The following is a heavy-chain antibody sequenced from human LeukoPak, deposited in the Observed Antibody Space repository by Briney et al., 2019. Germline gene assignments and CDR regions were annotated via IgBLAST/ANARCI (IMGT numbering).Heavy chain of an antibody. D-gene: IGHD3-3*01. Sequence: SETLSLTCTVSGGSISSYYWSWIRQPAGKGLEWIGRIYTSGSTNYNPSLKSRVTMSVDTSKNQFFLKLSSVTAADAAVYYCARGVREDFWSGHAFDIWGQGTMVTVSS. CDR2: IYTSGST. J-gene: IGHJ3*02. CDR3: ARGVREDFWSGHAFDI. CDR1: GGSISSYY. V-gene: IGHV4-4*07.